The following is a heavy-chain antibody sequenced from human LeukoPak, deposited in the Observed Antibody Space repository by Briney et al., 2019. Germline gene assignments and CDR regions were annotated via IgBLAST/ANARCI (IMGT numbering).Heavy chain of an antibody. V-gene: IGHV3-23*01. J-gene: IGHJ4*02. D-gene: IGHD6-19*01. CDR1: GFTFSSYA. CDR3: AKGPRASGWTYFDY. Sequence: GGSLRLSCAASGFTFSSYAMSWVRQAPGKGLEWVSVISGSGGSTYSAESVKGRFTISRDNSKNTLYLQMNSLRVQDTAVYYCAKGPRASGWTYFDYWGQGTLVTVSS. CDR2: ISGSGGST.